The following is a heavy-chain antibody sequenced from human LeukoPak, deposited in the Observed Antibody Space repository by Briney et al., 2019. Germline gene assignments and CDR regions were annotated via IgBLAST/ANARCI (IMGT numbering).Heavy chain of an antibody. CDR2: ISRSGDIT. CDR1: GAAFSKYG. J-gene: IGHJ4*02. CDR3: ATEGFYF. V-gene: IGHV3-23*01. Sequence: PGGSLRLSCAASGAAFSKYGMKWVRQAAGAGLEYISGISRSGDITHYADSVKGRFTISRDNVKNTLYSQMNSLRAEDTALYYCATEGFYFWGPGTQVTVSS.